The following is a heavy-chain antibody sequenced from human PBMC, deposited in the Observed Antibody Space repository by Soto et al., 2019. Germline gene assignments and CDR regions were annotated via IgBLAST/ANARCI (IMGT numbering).Heavy chain of an antibody. CDR3: ARVGCSNGVCYLFDV. D-gene: IGHD2-8*01. CDR1: GGSISSGGYY. V-gene: IGHV4-31*03. CDR2: IYHSGST. Sequence: SETLSLTCTVSGGSISSGGYYWSWIRQHPGKGLEWIGYIYHSGSTSYNPSLKSRVTISVDTSKNQFSLKLSSVTAADTAVYYCARVGCSNGVCYLFDVWGLGTLVTGSS. J-gene: IGHJ4*02.